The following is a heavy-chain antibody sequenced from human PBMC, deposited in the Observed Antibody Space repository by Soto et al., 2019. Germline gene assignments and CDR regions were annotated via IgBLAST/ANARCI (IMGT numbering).Heavy chain of an antibody. J-gene: IGHJ4*01. CDR2: LYSGGST. Sequence: VTVGLSCAASAFAVRSNYMSWVRQALWKGLEWVSVLYSGGSTYHADSVKGRFTISRHNSKNRLYLQMTSLRAEVPAVLYCGGACERSSCSSSDSWGQRTLV. CDR1: AFAVRSNY. CDR3: GGACERSSCSSSDS. V-gene: IGHV3-66*02. D-gene: IGHD2-15*01.